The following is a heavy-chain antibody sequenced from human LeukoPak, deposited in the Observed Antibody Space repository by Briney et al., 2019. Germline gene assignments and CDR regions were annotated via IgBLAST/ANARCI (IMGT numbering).Heavy chain of an antibody. J-gene: IGHJ6*02. CDR1: GYTFTGYY. CDR2: INPNSGGT. Sequence: GASVKVSCKASGYTFTGYYMHWVRQAPGQGLEWMGWINPNSGGTNYAQKFQGRVTMTRDTSISTAYMELSRLRSDDTAVYYCARDLGYDILTGYSPWYYYYYGMDVWGQGATVTVSS. CDR3: ARDLGYDILTGYSPWYYYYYGMDV. D-gene: IGHD3-9*01. V-gene: IGHV1-2*02.